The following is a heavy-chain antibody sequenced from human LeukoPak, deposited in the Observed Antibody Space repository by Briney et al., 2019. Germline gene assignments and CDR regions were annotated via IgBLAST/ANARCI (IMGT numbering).Heavy chain of an antibody. CDR2: INAGNGNT. CDR3: AREPSTGTAIDQVYGMDV. J-gene: IGHJ6*02. V-gene: IGHV1-3*01. D-gene: IGHD5-18*01. CDR1: GYTFTNYA. Sequence: ASVKVSCKASGYTFTNYAMQWVRQAPGQRLEWMGWINAGNGNTRYSQRFQGRVTITRDTSTSTAYMELSSLRSEDTAVYYCAREPSTGTAIDQVYGMDVWGQGTTVTVSS.